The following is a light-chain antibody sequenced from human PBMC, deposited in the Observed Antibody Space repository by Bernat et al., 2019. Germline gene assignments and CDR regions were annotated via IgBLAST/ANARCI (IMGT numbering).Light chain of an antibody. V-gene: IGLV2-11*01. CDR2: DVS. J-gene: IGLJ1*01. CDR1: SSDVGGYNY. Sequence: QSALTQPASVSGSPGQSITISCTGTSSDVGGYNYVSWYQQHPGKAPKLMIYDVSKRPSGVPGRFSGSKSGNTDSLTISGLQAEDEADYYCCSYAGSYSWVFGTGTKVTVL. CDR3: CSYAGSYSWV.